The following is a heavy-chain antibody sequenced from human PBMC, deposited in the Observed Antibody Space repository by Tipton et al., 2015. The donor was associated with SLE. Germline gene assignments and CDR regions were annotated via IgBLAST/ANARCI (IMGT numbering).Heavy chain of an antibody. Sequence: SLRLSCAASGFTFSSYSMNWVRQAPGKGLEWVSYISSSSSTIYYADSVKGRFTISRDNAKNSLYLQMNSLRAEDTAVYYCAGSSSSLNYYYGMDVWGQGTAVTVSS. CDR1: GFTFSSYS. CDR3: AGSSSSLNYYYGMDV. V-gene: IGHV3-48*01. J-gene: IGHJ6*02. D-gene: IGHD6-6*01. CDR2: ISSSSSTI.